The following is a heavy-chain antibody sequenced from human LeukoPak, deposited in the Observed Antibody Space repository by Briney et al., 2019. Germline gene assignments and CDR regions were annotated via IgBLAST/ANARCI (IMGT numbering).Heavy chain of an antibody. Sequence: SVKVSCKASGYTFTGYYMHWVRQAPGQGLEWMGGIIPIFGTANYAQKFQGRVTITADESTSTAYMELSSLRSEDTAVYYCARDLYSSGWTDAFDIWGQGTMVTVSS. V-gene: IGHV1-69*13. CDR2: IIPIFGTA. CDR3: ARDLYSSGWTDAFDI. J-gene: IGHJ3*02. CDR1: GYTFTGYY. D-gene: IGHD6-19*01.